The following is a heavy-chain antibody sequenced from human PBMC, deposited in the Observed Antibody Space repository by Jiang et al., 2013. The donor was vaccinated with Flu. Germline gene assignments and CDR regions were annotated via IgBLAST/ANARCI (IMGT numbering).Heavy chain of an antibody. CDR1: GGSISNYY. D-gene: IGHD1-14*01. V-gene: IGHV4-59*01. Sequence: LLKPSETLSLTCTVSGGSISNYYWSWIRQPPGKGLEWIGYIFYGSTSYNPSLKSRVTISVDTSKNHVSLKLSSVTAADTAVYYCARRPGTYGEGGLDYWGQGTLVTVSS. CDR2: IFYGST. CDR3: ARRPGTYGEGGLDY. J-gene: IGHJ4*02.